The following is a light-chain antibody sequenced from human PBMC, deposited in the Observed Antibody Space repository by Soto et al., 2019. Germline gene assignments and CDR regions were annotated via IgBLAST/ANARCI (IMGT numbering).Light chain of an antibody. Sequence: QTVVTQESSFSVSPGGTVTLTCGLISGSVSTANNPNWYQQTPGQAPRTLIYSTTARSSGVPDRVSGSILGNKAALTISGAQADDESDYYCALLMGNGVSVFGTGTKVTVL. J-gene: IGLJ1*01. V-gene: IGLV8-61*01. CDR3: ALLMGNGVSV. CDR1: SGSVSTANN. CDR2: STT.